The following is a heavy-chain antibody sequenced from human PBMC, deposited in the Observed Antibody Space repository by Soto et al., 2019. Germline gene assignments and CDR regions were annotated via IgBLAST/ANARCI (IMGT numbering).Heavy chain of an antibody. D-gene: IGHD6-13*01. CDR2: IGTSTSII. J-gene: IGHJ4*02. V-gene: IGHV3-48*01. Sequence: EVQLVESGGGLVQPGASLRLSCTASGFSFSTYSMNWVRQAPGKGLEWVAYIGTSTSIIYYADSVKGRFTISRDNAKNSLYLHMTGLRVEDTAVYYCARVALAAGGPACWGQGTLVTVSS. CDR1: GFSFSTYS. CDR3: ARVALAAGGPAC.